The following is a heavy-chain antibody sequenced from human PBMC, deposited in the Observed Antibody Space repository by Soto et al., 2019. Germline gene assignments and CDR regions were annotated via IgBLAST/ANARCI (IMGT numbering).Heavy chain of an antibody. CDR2: IKEDGSEK. CDR1: GFTVRGYW. Sequence: EVQLVESGGGFVQPGGSLRLSCAASGFTVRGYWMKWVRQAPGKGLEWVATIKEDGSEKYYVDSVKGRFTISRDSAKNSVHLQLNSLRVEDTAVYYCASTRGYWGQGTLVTVSS. D-gene: IGHD3-3*01. J-gene: IGHJ4*02. V-gene: IGHV3-7*05. CDR3: ASTRGY.